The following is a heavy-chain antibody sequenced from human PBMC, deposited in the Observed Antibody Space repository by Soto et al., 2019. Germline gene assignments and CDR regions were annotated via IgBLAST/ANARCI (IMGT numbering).Heavy chain of an antibody. CDR3: AKQMSGYSGYDEYHFDY. CDR2: ISYDGSNK. D-gene: IGHD5-12*01. J-gene: IGHJ4*02. V-gene: IGHV3-30*18. CDR1: GFTFSSYG. Sequence: GGSLRLSCAASGFTFSSYGMHWVRQAPGKGLEWVAVISYDGSNKYYADSVKGRFTISRDNSKNTLYLQMNSLRAEDTAVYYCAKQMSGYSGYDEYHFDYWGQGTLVTVSS.